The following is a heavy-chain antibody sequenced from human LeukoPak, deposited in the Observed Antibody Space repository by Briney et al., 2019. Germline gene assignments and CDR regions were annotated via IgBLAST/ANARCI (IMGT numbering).Heavy chain of an antibody. D-gene: IGHD3-9*01. CDR2: IYYGGST. CDR1: GGSISSYY. J-gene: IGHJ4*02. CDR3: ARGYYDILTGPLLFDY. Sequence: SETLSLTCTVSGGSISSYYWSWIRQPPGKGLEWIGYIYYGGSTNYNPSLKSRVTISVDTSKNQFSLKLSSVTAADTAVYYCARGYYDILTGPLLFDYWGQGTLVTVSS. V-gene: IGHV4-59*01.